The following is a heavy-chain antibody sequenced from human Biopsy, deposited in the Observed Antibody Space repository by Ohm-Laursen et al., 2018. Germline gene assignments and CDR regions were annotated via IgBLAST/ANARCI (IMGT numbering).Heavy chain of an antibody. CDR1: TGTFNSYG. CDR2: IIPILRTT. V-gene: IGHV1-69*11. CDR3: AREAIGYRLPCDD. J-gene: IGHJ4*02. D-gene: IGHD5-18*01. Sequence: SVKVSCKSPTGTFNSYGIIWVRQAPGQGLEWMGRIIPILRTTAYAQTFLGRVTITADSPTSTVDMELTSLTSDDTAVYFCAREAIGYRLPCDDWGQGTLVTVSS.